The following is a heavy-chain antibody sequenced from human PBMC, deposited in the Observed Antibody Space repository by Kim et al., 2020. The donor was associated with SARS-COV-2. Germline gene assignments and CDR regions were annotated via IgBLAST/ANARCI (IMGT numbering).Heavy chain of an antibody. Sequence: GGSLRLSCAASGFTFSTYTMNWVRQAPGKGLEWVSIISSTSRYTFYADSVKGRFTISRDRAKNSLYLQMNSLRAEDTAVYYCAKEPDIAVEQYYFDYWGQGTLVTVSS. D-gene: IGHD6-19*01. CDR1: GFTFSTYT. V-gene: IGHV3-21*01. CDR2: ISSTSRYT. CDR3: AKEPDIAVEQYYFDY. J-gene: IGHJ4*02.